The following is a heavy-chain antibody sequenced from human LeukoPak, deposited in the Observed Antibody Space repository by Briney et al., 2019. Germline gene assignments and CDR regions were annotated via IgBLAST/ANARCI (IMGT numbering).Heavy chain of an antibody. CDR1: GFTFSSYE. V-gene: IGHV3-48*03. CDR2: ISSSGSTI. J-gene: IGHJ4*02. D-gene: IGHD3-16*01. Sequence: PGGSLRLSCAASGFTFSSYEMNWVRQAPGKGLEWVSYISSSGSTIYYADSVKGRFTISRDNAKNSLYLQMNSLRAEDTAVYYCARGHVPSKYDYVHQRSLFDYWGQGTLVTVSS. CDR3: ARGHVPSKYDYVHQRSLFDY.